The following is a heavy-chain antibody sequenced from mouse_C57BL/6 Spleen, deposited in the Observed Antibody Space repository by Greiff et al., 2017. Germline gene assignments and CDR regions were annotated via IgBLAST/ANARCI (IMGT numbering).Heavy chain of an antibody. CDR1: GYSITSGYY. CDR2: ISYDGSN. J-gene: IGHJ2*01. CDR3: ARKDYLYYVDY. D-gene: IGHD2-4*01. V-gene: IGHV3-6*01. Sequence: EVQLVESGPGLVKPSQSLSLTCSVTGYSITSGYYWNWIRQFPGNKLEWMGYISYDGSNNYNPSLKNRISITRDPSKNQFFLKLNSVTTEDTATYYCARKDYLYYVDYWGQGTTLTVSS.